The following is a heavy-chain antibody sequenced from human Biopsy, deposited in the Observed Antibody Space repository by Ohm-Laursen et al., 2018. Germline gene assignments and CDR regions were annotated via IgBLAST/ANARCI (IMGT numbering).Heavy chain of an antibody. CDR3: AREPPSYSYDGSGISDGFDI. V-gene: IGHV4-59*01. CDR2: IYNSGST. J-gene: IGHJ3*02. D-gene: IGHD3-22*01. Sequence: SQTLSLTCAVSGGPFSSYYWNWIRQPPGKGLEWIGYIYNSGSTIYNPSIKSRVIMSVDTSKTHFSLSLSSVTAADTAVYYFAREPPSYSYDGSGISDGFDIGGQGTMVTVSS. CDR1: GGPFSSYY.